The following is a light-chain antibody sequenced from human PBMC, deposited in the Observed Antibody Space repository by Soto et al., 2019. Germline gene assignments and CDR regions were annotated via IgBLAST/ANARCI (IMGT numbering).Light chain of an antibody. CDR1: SSDVGGYNY. J-gene: IGLJ2*01. Sequence: QSVLTQPASVSGSPGQSITISCTRTSSDVGGYNYVSWYQQHPGKAPKLMIYDVSNRPSGVSNRFSGSKSGNTASLTISGLQAEDEADYYCSSYTSSSTLEFGGGTQLTVL. CDR2: DVS. V-gene: IGLV2-14*01. CDR3: SSYTSSSTLE.